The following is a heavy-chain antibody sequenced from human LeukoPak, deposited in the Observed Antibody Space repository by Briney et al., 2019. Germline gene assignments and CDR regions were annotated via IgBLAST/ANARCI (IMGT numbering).Heavy chain of an antibody. J-gene: IGHJ3*02. CDR3: ARGNSGYDYAFDI. V-gene: IGHV4-59*01. D-gene: IGHD5-12*01. CDR2: IYSSGST. CDR1: GGSLSNYY. Sequence: PSETLSLTCTVSGGSLSNYYWSWIRQPPGKGLQWIGFIYSSGSTNYNPSLKSRVTMSVDTSKNQFSLRLSSVTSADTAVYYCARGNSGYDYAFDIWGRGTLVTVSP.